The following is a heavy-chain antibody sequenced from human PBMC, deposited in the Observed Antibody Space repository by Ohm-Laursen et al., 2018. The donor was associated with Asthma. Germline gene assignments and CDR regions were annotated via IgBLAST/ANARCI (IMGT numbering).Heavy chain of an antibody. D-gene: IGHD2-8*02. CDR1: GGSISTYS. V-gene: IGHV4-59*01. Sequence: TLSLTCIVSGGSISTYSWSWLRQPPGKGLEWIGNIYYSGSTNYNPSLKSRVTISVDTSKNQFSLKLSSVTAADTAVYYCARVRCTGGVCYIDYWGQGTLVTVSS. CDR3: ARVRCTGGVCYIDY. CDR2: IYYSGST. J-gene: IGHJ4*02.